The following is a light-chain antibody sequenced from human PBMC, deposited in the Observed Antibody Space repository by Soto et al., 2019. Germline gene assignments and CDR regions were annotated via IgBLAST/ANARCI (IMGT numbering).Light chain of an antibody. V-gene: IGKV1-39*01. CDR1: QSISSY. J-gene: IGKJ3*01. CDR3: QQSYSTSIT. CDR2: AAS. Sequence: DIPMTQSPSSLSASVGDRVTITCRASQSISSYLNWYQQKPGKAPKLLIYAASSLQSGVPSRFSGSGSGTDFTLTISSLQPEDFATYYFQQSYSTSITFGPGTKVDI.